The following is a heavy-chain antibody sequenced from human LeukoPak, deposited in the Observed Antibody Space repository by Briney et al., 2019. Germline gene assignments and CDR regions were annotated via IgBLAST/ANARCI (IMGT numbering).Heavy chain of an antibody. Sequence: ASVKVSCKASGYTFTSYYMHWVRQAPGQGLEGMGIINPRGGSTSYAQKFQSRVTMTRDTPTSTGYMELSSLRSEDTAVYYCAGGESYDSSGYCFDYWGQGTLVTVSS. V-gene: IGHV1-46*01. CDR3: AGGESYDSSGYCFDY. CDR2: INPRGGST. J-gene: IGHJ4*02. CDR1: GYTFTSYY. D-gene: IGHD3-22*01.